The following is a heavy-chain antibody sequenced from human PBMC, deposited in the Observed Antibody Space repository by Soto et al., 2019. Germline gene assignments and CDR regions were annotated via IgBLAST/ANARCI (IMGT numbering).Heavy chain of an antibody. D-gene: IGHD6-19*01. V-gene: IGHV3-9*01. J-gene: IGHJ6*02. CDR1: RVTFSSYA. CDR2: ISWNSGSI. CDR3: VSSAYSSGWYGWTGVTSYYYYYGMDV. Sequence: GGSLRLSWAVARVTFSSYARHLVRQAPGKGLEWGSGISWNSGSIGYADSVKGRFTISRDNAKNSLYLQMNSLRAEDTALYYCVSSAYSSGWYGWTGVTSYYYYYGMDVWGQGTTVTVS.